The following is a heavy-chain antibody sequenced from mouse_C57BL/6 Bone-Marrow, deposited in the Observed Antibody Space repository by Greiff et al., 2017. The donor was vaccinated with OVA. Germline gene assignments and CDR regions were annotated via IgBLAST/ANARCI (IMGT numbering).Heavy chain of an antibody. CDR1: GYTFTTYP. D-gene: IGHD2-2*01. V-gene: IGHV1-47*01. Sequence: QVQLKESGAELVKPGASVKMSCKASGYTFTTYPIEWMKQNHGKSLEWIGNFHPYNDDTKYNEKFKGKATLTVEKSSSTVYLELSRLTSDDSAVYYCARNYGYDGYWYFDVWGTGTTVTVSS. CDR2: FHPYNDDT. J-gene: IGHJ1*03. CDR3: ARNYGYDGYWYFDV.